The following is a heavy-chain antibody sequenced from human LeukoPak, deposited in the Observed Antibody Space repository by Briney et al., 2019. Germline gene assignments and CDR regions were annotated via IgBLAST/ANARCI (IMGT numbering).Heavy chain of an antibody. J-gene: IGHJ4*02. CDR2: ISYDGSNK. Sequence: GGSLRLSCASSEFTFRSYAMYWVRQAPGKGLEWVAVISYDGSNKYYADSVKGRFTISRDNSKNTLYLQMNSLRAEDTAVYYCARGVIWSGYYLFDYWGQGTLVTVSS. D-gene: IGHD3-3*01. V-gene: IGHV3-30-3*01. CDR1: EFTFRSYA. CDR3: ARGVIWSGYYLFDY.